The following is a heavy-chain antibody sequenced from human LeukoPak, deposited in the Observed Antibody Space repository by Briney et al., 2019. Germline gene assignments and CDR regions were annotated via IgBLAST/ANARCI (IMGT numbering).Heavy chain of an antibody. CDR3: ARCGFGSADYGAFDS. CDR1: GYRFPNYW. J-gene: IGHJ3*02. Sequence: GESLKISCKASGYRFPNYWIGWVRQMPGKGLEWMGIIRPGDSDIRYSPSFQAQVTFSVDKSTTTAYLQWSSLKTSDTTMYYCARCGFGSADYGAFDSWGQGTMATVSS. CDR2: IRPGDSDI. D-gene: IGHD4-17*01. V-gene: IGHV5-51*01.